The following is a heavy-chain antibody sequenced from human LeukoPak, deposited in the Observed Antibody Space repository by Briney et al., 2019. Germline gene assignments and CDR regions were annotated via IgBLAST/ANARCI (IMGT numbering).Heavy chain of an antibody. CDR2: ISSSSSYI. D-gene: IGHD3-22*01. Sequence: KAGGSLRLSCAASGFTFSSYSMNWVRQAPGKGLEWVSSISSSSSYIYYADSVKGRFTISRDNAKNSLYLQMNSLRAEDTAVYYCARDLKVGYYDSSGPWGQGTLVTVSS. CDR3: ARDLKVGYYDSSGP. CDR1: GFTFSSYS. V-gene: IGHV3-21*01. J-gene: IGHJ5*02.